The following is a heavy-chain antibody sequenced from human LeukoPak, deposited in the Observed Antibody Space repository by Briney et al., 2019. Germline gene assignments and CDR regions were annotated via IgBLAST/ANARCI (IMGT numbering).Heavy chain of an antibody. J-gene: IGHJ4*02. Sequence: SETLSLTCTVSGGSISGYYWSWIRQPPGKGLEWIGEINHSGSTNYNPSLKSRVTISVDTSKNQFTLKLSSVTAADTAVYYCARLGAWGSYYFIDYWGQGTLVTVSS. CDR1: GGSISGYY. V-gene: IGHV4-34*01. CDR2: INHSGST. CDR3: ARLGAWGSYYFIDY. D-gene: IGHD3-10*01.